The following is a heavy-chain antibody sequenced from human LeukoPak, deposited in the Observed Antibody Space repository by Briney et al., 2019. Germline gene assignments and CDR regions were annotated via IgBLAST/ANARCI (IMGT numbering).Heavy chain of an antibody. D-gene: IGHD3-16*01. V-gene: IGHV3-21*04. CDR2: ISTSSSYI. CDR1: GFTFSRHS. CDR3: AKDDNYIRFLS. J-gene: IGHJ5*02. Sequence: GGSLRLSCAASGFTFSRHSMKWVRQAPGKGLEWVSSISTSSSYIYYADSVKGRFTISRDNSKNTLYLQMNSLRAEDTAVYYCAKDDNYIRFLSWGQGTLVTVSS.